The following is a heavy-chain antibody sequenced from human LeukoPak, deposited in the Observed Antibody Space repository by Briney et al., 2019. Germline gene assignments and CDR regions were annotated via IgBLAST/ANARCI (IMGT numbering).Heavy chain of an antibody. CDR3: ARDQGYYDSSGSYYYYMDV. D-gene: IGHD3-22*01. J-gene: IGHJ6*03. V-gene: IGHV1-2*02. Sequence: ASVQVSCKASGYTFTGYYMHWVRQAPGQGLEWMGWINPNSGGTNYAQKFQGRVTMTRDTSISTAYMELSRLRSDDTAVYYCARDQGYYDSSGSYYYYMDVWGKGTTVTISS. CDR1: GYTFTGYY. CDR2: INPNSGGT.